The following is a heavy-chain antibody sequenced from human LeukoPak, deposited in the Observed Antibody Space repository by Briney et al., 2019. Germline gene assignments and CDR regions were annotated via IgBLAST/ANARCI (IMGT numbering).Heavy chain of an antibody. J-gene: IGHJ6*02. CDR1: XFTXSDXY. V-gene: IGHV4-59*01. Sequence: LXCAASXFTXSDXYMSWIRQPPGXGLEWIGYIYYSGSTNYNPSLKSRVTISVDTSKNQFSLKLSSVTAADTAVYYCARGGGPDYYYGMDVWGQGTTVTVSS. CDR2: IYYSGST. CDR3: ARGGGPDYYYGMDV. D-gene: IGHD1-26*01.